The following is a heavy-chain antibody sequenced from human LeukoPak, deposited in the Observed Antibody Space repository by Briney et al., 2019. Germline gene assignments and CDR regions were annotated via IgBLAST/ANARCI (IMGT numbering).Heavy chain of an antibody. V-gene: IGHV3-53*01. Sequence: GSLRLSCAASGFTVSSNYMSWVRQAPGKGLEWVSVIYSGGSTYHADSVRGRFTISRDNSKNTLYLQMNSLGAEDTAVYYCVRVSYYDSSGYYFLSYVDYWGRGTLVTVSS. D-gene: IGHD3-22*01. J-gene: IGHJ4*02. CDR1: GFTVSSNY. CDR2: IYSGGST. CDR3: VRVSYYDSSGYYFLSYVDY.